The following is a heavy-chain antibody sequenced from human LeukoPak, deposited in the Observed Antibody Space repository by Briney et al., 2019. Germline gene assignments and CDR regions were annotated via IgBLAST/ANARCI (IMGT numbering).Heavy chain of an antibody. Sequence: SETLSLTCTVSGGSISSYYWSWIRQPPGKGLEWIGYIYYSGSTNYNPSLKSRVTISVDTSKNQFSLKLSSVTAADTAVYYCARTGTPPYYYYYMDVWGKGTTVTVSS. J-gene: IGHJ6*03. CDR3: ARTGTPPYYYYYMDV. CDR1: GGSISSYY. V-gene: IGHV4-59*01. D-gene: IGHD1-14*01. CDR2: IYYSGST.